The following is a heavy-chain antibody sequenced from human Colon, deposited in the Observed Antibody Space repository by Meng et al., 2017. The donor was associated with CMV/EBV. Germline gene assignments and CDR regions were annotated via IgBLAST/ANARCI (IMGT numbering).Heavy chain of an antibody. V-gene: IGHV3-11*01. CDR3: ARHYSSSLPFQH. D-gene: IGHD6-13*01. J-gene: IGHJ1*01. CDR1: GFTFSDYY. Sequence: QVQLMESGGGLVKPGGSLILYCAASGFTFSDYYMSWIRQAPGKGLEWVSYISSSGTTIYYADSVKGRFTISRDNAKNSLYLQMNSLRAEDTAVYYCARHYSSSLPFQHWGQGTLVTVSS. CDR2: ISSSGTTI.